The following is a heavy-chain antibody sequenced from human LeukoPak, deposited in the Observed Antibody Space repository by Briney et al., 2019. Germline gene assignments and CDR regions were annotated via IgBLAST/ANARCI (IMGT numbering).Heavy chain of an antibody. V-gene: IGHV3-20*01. CDR1: GFKCDDYA. Sequence: GWSLRLSCAVSGFKCDDYAMGGVGQAAGKGLEWGSGINWNGGSTHHADSVTARLPVSRDNAKNSLHLHMNSLRAEHTALYPCATPGGSGSYYKGIDYWGQGTLATVSS. CDR3: ATPGGSGSYYKGIDY. CDR2: INWNGGST. D-gene: IGHD3-10*01. J-gene: IGHJ4*02.